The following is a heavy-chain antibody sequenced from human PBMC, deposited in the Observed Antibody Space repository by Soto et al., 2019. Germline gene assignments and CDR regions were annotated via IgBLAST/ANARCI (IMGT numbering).Heavy chain of an antibody. CDR2: ISSSSSTI. Sequence: EVQLVESGGGLVQPGGSLRLSCAASGFTFSSYSMNWVRQAPGKGLEWVSSISSSSSTIYYADSGKGRFTISRDNPKNSSNHQMNSLRYEETAGYYCARTPYLYYDGTGSYPDYWGQGTLVTVSS. V-gene: IGHV3-48*02. D-gene: IGHD3-10*01. J-gene: IGHJ4*02. CDR3: ARTPYLYYDGTGSYPDY. CDR1: GFTFSSYS.